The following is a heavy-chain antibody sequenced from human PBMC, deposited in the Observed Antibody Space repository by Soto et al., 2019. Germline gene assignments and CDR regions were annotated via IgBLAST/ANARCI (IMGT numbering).Heavy chain of an antibody. CDR2: TYYRTKWYN. CDR3: ARAQCSSGWYFDY. D-gene: IGHD6-19*01. Sequence: SQTLSLTCAISGDCVSSNSAAWNWIRHSPTRGLEWLGRTYYRTKWYNDYAVSVKSRITINTDTSKNQFSWQLNYVTPEDAAVYYWARAQCSSGWYFDYWGQGTLVTVSS. CDR1: GDCVSSNSAA. J-gene: IGHJ4*02. V-gene: IGHV6-1*01.